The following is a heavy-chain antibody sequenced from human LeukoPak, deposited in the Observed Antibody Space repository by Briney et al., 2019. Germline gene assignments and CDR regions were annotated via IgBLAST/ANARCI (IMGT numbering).Heavy chain of an antibody. V-gene: IGHV3-21*01. CDR1: GFTFNNYA. CDR3: ARDLPGTYYYGSGSYYNEDYYYGMDV. D-gene: IGHD3-10*01. Sequence: GGSLRLSCGASGFTFNNYAMSWVRQAPGKGLEWVSSISSSSSYIYYADSVKGRFTISRDNAKNSLYLQMNSLRAEDTAVYYCARDLPGTYYYGSGSYYNEDYYYGMDVWGQGTTVTVSS. CDR2: ISSSSSYI. J-gene: IGHJ6*02.